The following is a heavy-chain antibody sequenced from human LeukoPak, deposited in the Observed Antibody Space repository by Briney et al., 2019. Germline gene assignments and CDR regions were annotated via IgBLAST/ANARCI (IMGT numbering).Heavy chain of an antibody. CDR3: SRVRYCSGCSCYFGAFDI. CDR2: IRSKAYGCTT. Sequence: GRSLRLSCTASGFTFGDYAMSWVRQAPGKGLEWVSFIRSKAYGCTTEYAASVKGRFIISRDDSKSIAYLQMNSLKTEDTAVYYCSRVRYCSGCSCYFGAFDIWGQGTMVTVSS. J-gene: IGHJ3*02. D-gene: IGHD2-15*01. CDR1: GFTFGDYA. V-gene: IGHV3-49*04.